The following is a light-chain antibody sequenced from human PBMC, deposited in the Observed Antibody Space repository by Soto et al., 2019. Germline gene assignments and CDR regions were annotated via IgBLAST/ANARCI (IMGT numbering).Light chain of an antibody. CDR2: DVS. CDR3: SSYTSTSTLDVV. J-gene: IGLJ2*01. Sequence: QSVLTQPASVSGSPGQSITISCTGAGSDVGGYKYVSWYQQHPGKAPKLMIFDVSNRPSGVSNRFSGSKSGNTASLTISGIQAEDEANYYCSSYTSTSTLDVVFGGGTQLTVL. V-gene: IGLV2-14*01. CDR1: GSDVGGYKY.